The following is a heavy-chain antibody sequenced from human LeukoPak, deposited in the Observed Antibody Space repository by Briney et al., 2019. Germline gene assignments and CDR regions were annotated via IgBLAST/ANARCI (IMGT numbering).Heavy chain of an antibody. CDR3: AKDMGGYYDSFDY. V-gene: IGHV3-9*01. CDR1: GFTFDDYA. D-gene: IGHD3-22*01. J-gene: IGHJ4*02. CDR2: ISWNSGSI. Sequence: GGSLRLSCAASGFTFDDYAMHWVRQAPGKGLEWVSGISWNSGSIGYADSVKGRFTISRDNAKNSLYLQMNSLRAGDTALYYCAKDMGGYYDSFDYWGQGTLVTVSS.